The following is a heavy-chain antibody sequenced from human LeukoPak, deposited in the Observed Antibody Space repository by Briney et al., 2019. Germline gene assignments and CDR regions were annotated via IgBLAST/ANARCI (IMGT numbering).Heavy chain of an antibody. CDR2: ISGSGGST. CDR3: AKSGPYDYVYLGQARFDY. Sequence: PGGSLRLSCAASGFTFSSYAMSWVRQAPGKGLEWVSAISGSGGSTYYADSVKGRFTISRDNSKNTLYLQMNSLRAEDTAVYYCAKSGPYDYVYLGQARFDYWGQGTLVTVSS. D-gene: IGHD3-16*01. J-gene: IGHJ4*02. V-gene: IGHV3-23*01. CDR1: GFTFSSYA.